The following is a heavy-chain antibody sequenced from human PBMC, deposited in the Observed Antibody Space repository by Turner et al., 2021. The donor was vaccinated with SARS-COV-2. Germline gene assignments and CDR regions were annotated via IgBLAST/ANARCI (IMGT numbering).Heavy chain of an antibody. D-gene: IGHD3-22*01. CDR2: IGTAGDT. CDR1: GFTFSRYA. Sequence: EVQLVESGGGMVQPEGSLRLSCADSGFTFSRYAMHWVRQATGKGLEWVSAIGTAGDTYYPGSVKGRFTISRENAKNSLYLQMNSLRAGDTAVYYCARATDYYDSSGYYHTGAFDIWGQGTMVTVSS. V-gene: IGHV3-13*04. J-gene: IGHJ3*02. CDR3: ARATDYYDSSGYYHTGAFDI.